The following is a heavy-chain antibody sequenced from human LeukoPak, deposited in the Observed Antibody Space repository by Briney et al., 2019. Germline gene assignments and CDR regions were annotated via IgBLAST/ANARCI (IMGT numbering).Heavy chain of an antibody. D-gene: IGHD5-24*01. CDR2: IIPILGIT. Sequence: ASVKVSCKASGYTFTSYGISWVRQAPGQGLEWMGRIIPILGITNYAQKFQGRVTITADKSTSTAYVELSSLRSEDTAVYYCARDQGDGYDPWGQGTLVTVSS. J-gene: IGHJ5*02. V-gene: IGHV1-69*04. CDR3: ARDQGDGYDP. CDR1: GYTFTSYG.